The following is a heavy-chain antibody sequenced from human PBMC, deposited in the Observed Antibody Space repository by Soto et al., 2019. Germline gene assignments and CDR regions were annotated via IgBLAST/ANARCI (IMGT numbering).Heavy chain of an antibody. V-gene: IGHV1-3*01. D-gene: IGHD6-19*01. J-gene: IGHJ4*02. CDR2: INAANGHT. CDR3: ARGSIAVAGRNQLDY. CDR1: GYFFTSYA. Sequence: QVQLVQSGPEVKKTGASVKVSCRASGYFFTSYAIHWVRQAPGPRLEWLGWINAANGHTKYSQNFQGRVIITRDTSANTVYMEVSSLKSGDTAVDYCARGSIAVAGRNQLDYWGQGTRVTVFS.